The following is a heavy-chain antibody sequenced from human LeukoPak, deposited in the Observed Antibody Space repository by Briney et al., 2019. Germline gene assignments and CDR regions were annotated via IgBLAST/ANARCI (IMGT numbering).Heavy chain of an antibody. CDR1: GYTFISYG. CDR2: ISAYNGNT. V-gene: IGHV1-18*01. J-gene: IGHJ3*02. Sequence: GASVKVSFKSTGYTFISYGISWVRQAPGQGLEWMGWISAYNGNTNYAQKLQGRVTMTTDTSTSTAYMELRSLRSDDTAVYYCARVGGDCSGGSCYLHFNDAFDIWGQGTMVTVSS. D-gene: IGHD2-15*01. CDR3: ARVGGDCSGGSCYLHFNDAFDI.